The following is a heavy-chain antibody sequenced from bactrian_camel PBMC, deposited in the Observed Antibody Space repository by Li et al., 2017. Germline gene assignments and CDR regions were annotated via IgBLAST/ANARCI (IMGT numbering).Heavy chain of an antibody. Sequence: DVQLVESGGGSVQAGGSLRLSCTHFGYSSSRHCMGWFRQAPGKAREGIAGIRRDGDEYYADSVKGRFTISQDNAKNTISLEMNNLKPEDTAMYYCGGVLFSAVPTPSPLPPQPVPPPTVCVGLSCCTANYWGQGTQVTVS. V-gene: IGHV3S31*01. CDR3: GGVLFSAVPTPSPLPPQPVPPPTVCVGLSCCTANY. CDR1: GYSSSRHC. J-gene: IGHJ4*01. CDR2: IRRDGDE. D-gene: IGHD5*01.